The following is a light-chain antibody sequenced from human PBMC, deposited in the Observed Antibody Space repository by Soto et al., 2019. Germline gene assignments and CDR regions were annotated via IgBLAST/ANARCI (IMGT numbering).Light chain of an antibody. CDR1: SSDVGAYNY. Sequence: QSVLTQPPSVSGSPGQSVTISCTGTSSDVGAYNYVCWYQQHPGKPPKLLISEGTKRPSGVPDRFSGSKSGNTAYLTVSGLHAEDEADYYCSSYAGNNGGVFGGGTKLTVL. CDR2: EGT. J-gene: IGLJ2*01. CDR3: SSYAGNNGGV. V-gene: IGLV2-8*01.